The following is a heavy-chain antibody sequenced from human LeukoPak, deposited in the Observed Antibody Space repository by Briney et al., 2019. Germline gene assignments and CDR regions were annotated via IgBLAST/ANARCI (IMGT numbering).Heavy chain of an antibody. J-gene: IGHJ4*02. V-gene: IGHV3-7*01. CDR1: GFTFSSYW. CDR3: ARGITAASGVFDY. CDR2: IKQDGSEK. Sequence: GGSLRLSCAASGFTFSSYWMSWVRQAPGKGLEWVANIKQDGSEKYYVDSVKGRFTISRDNAKNSLYLQVNSLRAEDTAVYYCARGITAASGVFDYWGQGTLVTVSS. D-gene: IGHD6-13*01.